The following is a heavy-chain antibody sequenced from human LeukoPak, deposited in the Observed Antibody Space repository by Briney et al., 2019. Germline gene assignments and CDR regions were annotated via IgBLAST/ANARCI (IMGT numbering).Heavy chain of an antibody. CDR3: AKEVNWNDY. Sequence: PGGSLTLSCAASALTFSSYGMHRLRQVPGQGLEWVAVISYDGSNKYYGDPVKGRFTISRDNSKTTLYLQMDSLRPEDTAVYYCAKEVNWNDYWGQGTLVTVSS. CDR1: ALTFSSYG. CDR2: ISYDGSNK. V-gene: IGHV3-30*18. D-gene: IGHD1-20*01. J-gene: IGHJ4*02.